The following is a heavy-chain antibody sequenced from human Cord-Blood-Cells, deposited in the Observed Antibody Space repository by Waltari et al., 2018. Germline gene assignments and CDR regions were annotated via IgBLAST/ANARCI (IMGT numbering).Heavy chain of an antibody. J-gene: IGHJ4*02. CDR3: ARIHTPFLTSSWYDY. V-gene: IGHV3-74*01. CDR2: INSDGSST. CDR1: GFTFSSYW. Sequence: EVQLVESGGGLVQPGGSLRLSCAASGFTFSSYWMPWVRQAPGKGLVWVSRINSDGSSTSYADSVKGRFTISRDNAKNTLYLQMNSLRAEDTAVYYCARIHTPFLTSSWYDYWGQGTLVTVSS. D-gene: IGHD6-13*01.